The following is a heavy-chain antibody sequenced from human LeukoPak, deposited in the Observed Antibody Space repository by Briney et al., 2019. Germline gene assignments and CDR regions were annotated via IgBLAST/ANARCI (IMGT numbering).Heavy chain of an antibody. CDR2: INHNGNVN. CDR3: ARGGGLDV. J-gene: IGHJ6*02. Sequence: PGGSLRLSCAASGFTFSSYWMNWARQAPEKGLEWVASINHNGNVNYYVDSVKGRFTISRGNAKNSLYLQMSNLRAEDTAVYFCARGGGLDVWGQGATVTVSS. V-gene: IGHV3-7*03. D-gene: IGHD3-16*01. CDR1: GFTFSSYW.